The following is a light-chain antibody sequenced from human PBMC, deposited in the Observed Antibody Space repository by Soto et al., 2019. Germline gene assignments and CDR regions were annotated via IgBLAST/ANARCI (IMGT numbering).Light chain of an antibody. CDR2: DVS. Sequence: QSVLTQPASVSGSPGQSITISCTGTSSDVGGYNYVSWYQQHPGKAPKLMIYDVSNRPSGVSNRFSSSKSGNTASLTISGLQAEDEDDYYCSSYTSSSTIVVFGGGTKLTV. V-gene: IGLV2-14*01. CDR1: SSDVGGYNY. CDR3: SSYTSSSTIVV. J-gene: IGLJ2*01.